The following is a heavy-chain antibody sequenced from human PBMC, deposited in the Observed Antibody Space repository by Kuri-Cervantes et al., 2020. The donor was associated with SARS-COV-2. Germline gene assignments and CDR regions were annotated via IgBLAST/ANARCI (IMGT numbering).Heavy chain of an antibody. D-gene: IGHD2-2*01. CDR2: ISYSGNT. V-gene: IGHV4-59*01. J-gene: IGHJ6*02. CDR3: ARDTGTYCSDISCYCYYYHYGMDV. Sequence: SETLCLSCTVSGGSFSNFYWSWIRQPPGKGLEWIGDISYSGNTNYNPSLKSRVTISVDTSKNQFSLRLSSVTAADAAVYYCARDTGTYCSDISCYCYYYHYGMDVWGQGTTVTVSS. CDR1: GGSFSNFY.